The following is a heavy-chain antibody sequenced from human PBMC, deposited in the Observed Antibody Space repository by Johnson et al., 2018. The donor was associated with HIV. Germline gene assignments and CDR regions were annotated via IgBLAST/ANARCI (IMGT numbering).Heavy chain of an antibody. CDR1: GFTFSNAW. CDR3: ARRYCSGGRCLNPKDAFDI. J-gene: IGHJ3*02. Sequence: EVQLVESGGGLVKPGGSLRLSCAASGFTFSNAWMSWVRQAPGKGLEWVGRIKSKTDGGTTDYAAPVKGRFTISRDNSKNTVYLQMNSLRADDTAVYYCARRYCSGGRCLNPKDAFDIWGQGTMVTVSS. D-gene: IGHD2-15*01. CDR2: IKSKTDGGTT. V-gene: IGHV3-15*01.